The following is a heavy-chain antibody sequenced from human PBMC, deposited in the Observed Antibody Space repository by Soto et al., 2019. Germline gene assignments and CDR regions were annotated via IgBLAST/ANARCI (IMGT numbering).Heavy chain of an antibody. J-gene: IGHJ6*02. V-gene: IGHV3-23*01. Sequence: GGSLRLSCAASEFTFSNYAMTWVRQAPGKGLEWVSAISNSGYSTYYAVSVKGRFTISRDNSKNTLYLQMNYLRAEDTAIYYCAKVLQYYYYGMDVWGLGTTVTVSS. CDR3: AKVLQYYYYGMDV. CDR2: ISNSGYST. CDR1: EFTFSNYA.